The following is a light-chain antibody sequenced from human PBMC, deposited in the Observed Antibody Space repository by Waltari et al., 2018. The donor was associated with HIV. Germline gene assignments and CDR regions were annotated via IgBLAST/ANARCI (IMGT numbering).Light chain of an antibody. CDR2: DTS. V-gene: IGLV7-46*01. Sequence: QAVVTQEPSLTVSPGGTVTLTCGSSTVAVTSDHYPYWFQQTPVQDPRTLIYDTSNKHSWTPSRFSGSLLGGTVAVTLSGAQPEDEAEYYCLLSDGGARVFGGGTKLTVL. CDR1: TVAVTSDHY. CDR3: LLSDGGARV. J-gene: IGLJ2*01.